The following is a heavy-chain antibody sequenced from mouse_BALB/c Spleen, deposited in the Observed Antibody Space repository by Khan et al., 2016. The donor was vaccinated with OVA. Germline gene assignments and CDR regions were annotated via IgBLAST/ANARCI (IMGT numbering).Heavy chain of an antibody. Sequence: QVQLQQSGPGLVAPSQSLSITCTVSGFSLTGYGVNWVRQPPGKGLEWLGMIWGDGSTASNSALKSRLSISKDNSKSHAFLKMNSLQTADTAMYYCGRGYYGNYRECMDYWGQGTSVTVSS. CDR1: GFSLTGYG. CDR3: GRGYYGNYRECMDY. V-gene: IGHV2-6-7*01. J-gene: IGHJ4*01. CDR2: IWGDGST. D-gene: IGHD2-1*01.